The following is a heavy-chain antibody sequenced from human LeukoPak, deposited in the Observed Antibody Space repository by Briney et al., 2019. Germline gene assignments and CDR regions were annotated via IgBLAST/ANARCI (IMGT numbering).Heavy chain of an antibody. V-gene: IGHV1-69*13. CDR1: GGTFSSYA. CDR3: ARDRGDFYFDY. J-gene: IGHJ4*02. Sequence: ASVKVSCKASGGTFSSYAISWVRQAPGQGLEWMGGIIPIFGTANYAQKFQGRVTITADESTSTAYMELRSLRSEDTAVYYCARDRGDFYFDYWGQGTLVTVSS. D-gene: IGHD3-3*01. CDR2: IIPIFGTA.